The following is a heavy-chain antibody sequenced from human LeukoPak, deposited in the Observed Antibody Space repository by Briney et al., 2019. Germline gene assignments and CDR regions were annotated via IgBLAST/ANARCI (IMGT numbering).Heavy chain of an antibody. D-gene: IGHD6-13*01. J-gene: IGHJ4*02. CDR1: GFTFSSYG. Sequence: GRSLRLSCAASGFTFSSYGMHWVRQAPGKGLEWVAVISYDGSNKYYADSVKGRFTISRDNSKNTLYLQMNSLRTEDTAVYYCARGDSSWDYFDYWGQGTLVTVSS. CDR3: ARGDSSWDYFDY. CDR2: ISYDGSNK. V-gene: IGHV3-30*19.